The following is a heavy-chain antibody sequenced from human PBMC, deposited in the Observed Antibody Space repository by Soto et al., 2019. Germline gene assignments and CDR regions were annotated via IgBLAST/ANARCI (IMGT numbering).Heavy chain of an antibody. J-gene: IGHJ2*01. CDR3: ARERDGDYARRGYFDL. CDR1: GGTFSSYA. V-gene: IGHV1-69*01. Sequence: QVQLVQSGAEVKKPESSVKVSCKASGGTFSSYAISWVRQAPGQGLEWMGGIIPIFGTANYAQKFQGRVTITADESTSTAYMELSSLRSEDTAVYYCARERDGDYARRGYFDLWGRGTLVTVSS. CDR2: IIPIFGTA. D-gene: IGHD4-17*01.